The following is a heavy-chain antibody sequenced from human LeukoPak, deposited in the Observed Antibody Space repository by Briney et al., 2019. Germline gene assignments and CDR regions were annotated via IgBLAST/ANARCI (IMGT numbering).Heavy chain of an antibody. D-gene: IGHD2-2*01. CDR3: ARGYCNSTSCYYFDF. V-gene: IGHV1-3*04. CDR2: INTGNGNT. J-gene: IGHJ4*02. Sequence: ASVKVSCKASGHTFTRNAMHWVRQAPGQRLEWMGWINTGNGNTKYSQKFQDRVTITRDTSANTAYMELSSLRSEDTAAYYCARGYCNSTSCYYFDFWGQGTLVTVSS. CDR1: GHTFTRNA.